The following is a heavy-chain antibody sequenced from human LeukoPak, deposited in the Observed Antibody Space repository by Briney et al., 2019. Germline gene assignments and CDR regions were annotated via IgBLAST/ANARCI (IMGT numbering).Heavy chain of an antibody. V-gene: IGHV1-2*02. CDR1: GYTFTGYY. J-gene: IGHJ4*02. CDR2: INPNSGGT. Sequence: ASVKGSCKASGYTFTGYYMHCVRQAPGQGLEWMGWINPNSGGTNYAQKFQGRVTMTRDTSISTAYMELSRLRSDDTAVYYCARDLHYYGSGSYYTLDYWGQGTLVTVSS. D-gene: IGHD3-10*01. CDR3: ARDLHYYGSGSYYTLDY.